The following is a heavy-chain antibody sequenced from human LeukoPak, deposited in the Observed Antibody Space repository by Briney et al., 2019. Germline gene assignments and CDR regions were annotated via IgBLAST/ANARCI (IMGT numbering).Heavy chain of an antibody. Sequence: GGSLRLSCAASGFTVSSNYMSWVRQAPGKGLEWVSVIYSGGSTYYADSVKGRFTISRDNSKNTLYLQMYSLRAEDTAVYYCATYYYGSGSYGDAFDIWGQGTMVTVSS. J-gene: IGHJ3*02. CDR2: IYSGGST. D-gene: IGHD3-10*01. V-gene: IGHV3-53*01. CDR3: ATYYYGSGSYGDAFDI. CDR1: GFTVSSNY.